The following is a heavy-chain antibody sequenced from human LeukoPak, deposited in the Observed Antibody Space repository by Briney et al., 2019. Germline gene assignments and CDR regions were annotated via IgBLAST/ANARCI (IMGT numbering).Heavy chain of an antibody. CDR3: AKEHDYSNAAPEWGFDS. V-gene: IGHV3-23*01. CDR1: GFTFSIYA. Sequence: GGSLRLSCAASGFTFSIYAMSWVRQAPGKGLEWVSGISGSSSHTMDADSVRGRFTISRDNTRNTLYLHTNNVRAEDTALYYCAKEHDYSNAAPEWGFDSWGQGTRVTVSS. J-gene: IGHJ4*02. CDR2: ISGSSSHT. D-gene: IGHD3-3*01.